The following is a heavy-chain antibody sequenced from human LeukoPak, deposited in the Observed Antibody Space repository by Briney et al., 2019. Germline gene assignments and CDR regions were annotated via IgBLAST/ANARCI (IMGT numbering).Heavy chain of an antibody. CDR2: ISSSSSYI. CDR3: ARENGDPGAFDI. D-gene: IGHD2-8*01. J-gene: IGHJ3*02. V-gene: IGHV3-21*01. CDR1: GFTFSSYS. Sequence: GGSLRLSCAASGFTFSSYSMNWVRQAPGKGLEWVSSISSSSSYIYYADSVKGRFTISRDNAKNSLYLQMNSLRAEDTAVYYCARENGDPGAFDIWGQGTMVTVSS.